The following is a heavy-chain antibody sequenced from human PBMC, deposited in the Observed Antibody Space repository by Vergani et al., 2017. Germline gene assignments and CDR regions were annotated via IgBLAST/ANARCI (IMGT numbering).Heavy chain of an antibody. CDR3: VTVTKDYYGLDV. Sequence: EVQLVQSGAEVKKPGESLRISCKGSGYSFTSYWISWVRQMPGKGLEWMWRIDPSDSYTNYSPSFQGHVTISADKSISTAYLQWSSLKASDTAMYYCVTVTKDYYGLDVWGQGTTVTVSS. CDR2: IDPSDSYT. CDR1: GYSFTSYW. J-gene: IGHJ6*02. D-gene: IGHD4-17*01. V-gene: IGHV5-10-1*01.